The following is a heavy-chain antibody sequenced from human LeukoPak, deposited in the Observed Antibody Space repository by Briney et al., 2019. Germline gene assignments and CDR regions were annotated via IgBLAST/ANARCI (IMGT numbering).Heavy chain of an antibody. CDR3: ARVAYYYDSSGYYYTRLRWYFDI. V-gene: IGHV4-4*07. CDR2: IYTSGST. CDR1: GGSISSYY. Sequence: PSETLSLTCTVSGGSISSYYLSWIRQPPGKGLEWVGRIYTSGSTNYNPSLKSRGTMSVDTSKKQFSLKLSSVTAAETAVYYCARVAYYYDSSGYYYTRLRWYFDIWGRGTLVTVSS. D-gene: IGHD3-22*01. J-gene: IGHJ2*01.